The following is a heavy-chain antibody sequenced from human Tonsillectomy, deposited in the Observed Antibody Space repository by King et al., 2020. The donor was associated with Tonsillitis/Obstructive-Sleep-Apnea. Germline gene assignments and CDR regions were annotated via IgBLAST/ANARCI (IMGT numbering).Heavy chain of an antibody. CDR1: GYSFTSYW. CDR2: IDPSDSYT. Sequence: QLVQSGAEVKKPGESLRISCKGSGYSFTSYWISWVRQMPGKGLEWMGRIDPSDSYTNYSPSFQGHVTISADKSISTAYLQWSSLKASDTAMYYCARRGDSYPIADYYYYYYMDVWGKGTTVTVSS. CDR3: ARRGDSYPIADYYYYYYMDV. V-gene: IGHV5-10-1*01. D-gene: IGHD5-18*01. J-gene: IGHJ6*03.